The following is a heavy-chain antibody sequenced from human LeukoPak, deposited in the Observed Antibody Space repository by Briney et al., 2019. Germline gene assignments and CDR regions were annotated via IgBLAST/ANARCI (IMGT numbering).Heavy chain of an antibody. D-gene: IGHD2-15*01. CDR2: ISDNGLRT. CDR1: GFTFGNFG. CDR3: ARDRIGKYSIDY. V-gene: IGHV3-33*08. Sequence: GGSLRLSCAASGFTFGNFGLNRVRQAPGKGLEWVAFISDNGLRTYYLESVKGLFTISRDDSKNTLYLRMNSLRVEDTAVYYCARDRIGKYSIDYWGQGTLVTVSS. J-gene: IGHJ4*02.